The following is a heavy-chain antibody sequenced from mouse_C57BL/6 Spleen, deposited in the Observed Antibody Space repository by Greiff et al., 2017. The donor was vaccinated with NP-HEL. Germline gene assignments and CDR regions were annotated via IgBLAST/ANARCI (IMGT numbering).Heavy chain of an antibody. D-gene: IGHD2-3*01. Sequence: EVQLQQSGPVLVKPGASVKMSCKASGYTFTDYYMNWVKQSHGKSLEWIGVINPYNGGTSYNQKFKGKATLTVDKSSSTADMELNSLTSEDSAVYYCARGGLDDGYSYCDYWGQGTTLTVSS. J-gene: IGHJ2*01. V-gene: IGHV1-19*01. CDR3: ARGGLDDGYSYCDY. CDR2: INPYNGGT. CDR1: GYTFTDYY.